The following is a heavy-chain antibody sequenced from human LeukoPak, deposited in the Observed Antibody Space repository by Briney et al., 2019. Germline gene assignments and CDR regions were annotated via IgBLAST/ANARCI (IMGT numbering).Heavy chain of an antibody. J-gene: IGHJ4*02. CDR1: GYTFTGYY. V-gene: IGHV1-24*01. CDR3: ATPLLEYSSGWYDDY. CDR2: FDPEDGET. Sequence: ASVKVSCKASGYTFTGYYMHWVRQAPGKGLEWMGGFDPEDGETIYAQKFQGRVTMTEDTSTDTAYMELSSLRSEDTAVYYCATPLLEYSSGWYDDYWGQGTLVTVSS. D-gene: IGHD6-19*01.